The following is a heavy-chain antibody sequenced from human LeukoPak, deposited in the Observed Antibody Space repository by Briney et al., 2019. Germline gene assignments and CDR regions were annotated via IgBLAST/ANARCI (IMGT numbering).Heavy chain of an antibody. J-gene: IGHJ6*03. CDR3: ARVCIAAAGLYYYYYMDV. D-gene: IGHD6-13*01. CDR1: GGSISSGSYY. CDR2: IYYSGST. Sequence: PSQTLSLTCTVSGGSISSGSYYWGWIRQPPGKGLEWIGSIYYSGSTYYNPSLKSRVTISVDTSKNQFSLKLSSVTAADTAVYYCARVCIAAAGLYYYYYMDVWGKGTTVTVSS. V-gene: IGHV4-39*07.